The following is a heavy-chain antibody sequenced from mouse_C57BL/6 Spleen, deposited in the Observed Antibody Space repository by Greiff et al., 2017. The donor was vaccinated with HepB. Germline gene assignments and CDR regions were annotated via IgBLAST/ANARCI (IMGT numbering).Heavy chain of an antibody. Sequence: QVQLQQSGAELVRPGTSVKVSCKASGYAFTNYLIEWVKQRPGQGLEWIGVINPGSGGTNYNEKFKGKATLTADKSSSTAYMQLSSLTSVDSAVYFCARDWVTTVVATNRYFDVWGTGTTVTVSS. D-gene: IGHD1-1*01. V-gene: IGHV1-54*01. CDR1: GYAFTNYL. CDR3: ARDWVTTVVATNRYFDV. CDR2: INPGSGGT. J-gene: IGHJ1*03.